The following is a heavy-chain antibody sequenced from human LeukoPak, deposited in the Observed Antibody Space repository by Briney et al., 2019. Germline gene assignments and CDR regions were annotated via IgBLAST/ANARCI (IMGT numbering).Heavy chain of an antibody. CDR3: ARDRDYDILTGYYYYGMDV. V-gene: IGHV3-21*01. D-gene: IGHD3-9*01. J-gene: IGHJ6*04. Sequence: GGSLRLSCAASGFTFSSYSMNWVRQAPGKGLEWVSSISSSSSYIYYADLVKGRFTISRDNAKNSLYLQMNSLRAEDTAVYYCARDRDYDILTGYYYYGMDVWGKGTTVAVSS. CDR1: GFTFSSYS. CDR2: ISSSSSYI.